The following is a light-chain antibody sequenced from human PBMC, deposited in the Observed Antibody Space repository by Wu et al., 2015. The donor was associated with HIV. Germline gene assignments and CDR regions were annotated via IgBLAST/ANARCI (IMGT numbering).Light chain of an antibody. J-gene: IGKJ4*01. CDR3: HQYNSSPAP. CDR1: QAVNNDF. Sequence: EVVLTQSPDTLSVSPGERATLSCRASQAVNNDFLAWYQQRPGQAPRLVIFAASNRATDIPDRFSGSGSGTNFSLTINGLEPDDFGVYFCHQYNSSPAPFGGGTRV. V-gene: IGKV3-20*01. CDR2: AAS.